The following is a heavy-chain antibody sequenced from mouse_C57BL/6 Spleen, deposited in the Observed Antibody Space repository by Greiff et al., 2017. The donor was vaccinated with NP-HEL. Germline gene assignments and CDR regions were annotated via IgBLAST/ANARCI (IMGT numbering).Heavy chain of an antibody. D-gene: IGHD2-4*01. CDR1: GYAFSSYW. CDR2: IYPGDGDT. Sequence: QVQLQQSGAELVKPGASVKIYCKASGYAFSSYWMNWVKQRPGRGLEGIGQIYPGDGDTYYNGKFKGKATLTADKSSSTAYMQLSSLTSEDSAVYFCARELYDYAWFAYWGQGTLVTVSA. J-gene: IGHJ3*01. CDR3: ARELYDYAWFAY. V-gene: IGHV1-80*01.